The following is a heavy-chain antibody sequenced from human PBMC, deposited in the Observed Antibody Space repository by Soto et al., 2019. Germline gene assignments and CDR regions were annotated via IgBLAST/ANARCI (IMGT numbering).Heavy chain of an antibody. Sequence: GGSLRLSCAASGFTFSSYAMSWVRQAPGKGLEWVSAISGSGGSTYYADSVKGRFTISRDNSKNTLYLQMNSLRAEDTAVYYCAKAEGGLYDILTGYLPDYWGQGTLVTVSS. CDR1: GFTFSSYA. CDR2: ISGSGGST. V-gene: IGHV3-23*01. CDR3: AKAEGGLYDILTGYLPDY. J-gene: IGHJ4*02. D-gene: IGHD3-9*01.